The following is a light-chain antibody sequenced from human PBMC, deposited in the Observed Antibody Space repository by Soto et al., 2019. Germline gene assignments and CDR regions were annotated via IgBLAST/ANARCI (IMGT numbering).Light chain of an antibody. V-gene: IGLV2-14*01. J-gene: IGLJ3*02. CDR3: RSYTGDNTWM. Sequence: QSALTQPASVSGSPGQPITISCSGTRSDIGAYKYVSWYQQHPGKVPKLMIYEVNTRPSGVSDRFSGSKSGNTASLTISGLQAEDVAEYYCRSYTGDNTWMFGGGTKLTVL. CDR2: EVN. CDR1: RSDIGAYKY.